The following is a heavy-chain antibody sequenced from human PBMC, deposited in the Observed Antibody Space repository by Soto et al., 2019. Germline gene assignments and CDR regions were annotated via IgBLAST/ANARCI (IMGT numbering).Heavy chain of an antibody. CDR3: AKDLELLGYDILTGSFDY. Sequence: GGSLRLSCAASGFTFSSYGMHWVRQAPGKGLEWVAVISYDGSNKYYADSVKGRFTISRDNSKNTLYLQMNSLRAEDTAVYYCAKDLELLGYDILTGSFDYWGQGTLVSVSS. J-gene: IGHJ4*02. CDR2: ISYDGSNK. CDR1: GFTFSSYG. D-gene: IGHD3-9*01. V-gene: IGHV3-30*18.